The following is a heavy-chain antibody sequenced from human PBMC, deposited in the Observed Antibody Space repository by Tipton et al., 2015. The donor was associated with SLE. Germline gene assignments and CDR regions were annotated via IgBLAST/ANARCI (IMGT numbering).Heavy chain of an antibody. Sequence: TLSLTCAVSGYSISSGYYWGWIWQPPGKGLEWIGSIYHSGSTYYNPSLKSRVTISVDTSKNQFSLKLSSVTAADTAVYYCAISSPQVFRSFDYWGQGTLVTVSS. J-gene: IGHJ4*02. D-gene: IGHD6-6*01. CDR2: IYHSGST. V-gene: IGHV4-38-2*01. CDR3: AISSPQVFRSFDY. CDR1: GYSISSGYY.